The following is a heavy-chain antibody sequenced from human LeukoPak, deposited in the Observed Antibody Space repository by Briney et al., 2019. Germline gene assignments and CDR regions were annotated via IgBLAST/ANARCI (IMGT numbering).Heavy chain of an antibody. CDR1: GLSFSTYS. D-gene: IGHD3-22*01. V-gene: IGHV3-48*02. CDR2: IRSSGSTI. J-gene: IGHJ4*02. CDR3: ARDPAHSSGPFDC. Sequence: PGGSLRLSCAASGLSFSTYSMNWVRQAPGKGLEWVSYIRSSGSTIYYADSVKGRFTISRDNAKNSLYLQMNSLRDEDTAVYYCARDPAHSSGPFDCWGQGTLVTVSS.